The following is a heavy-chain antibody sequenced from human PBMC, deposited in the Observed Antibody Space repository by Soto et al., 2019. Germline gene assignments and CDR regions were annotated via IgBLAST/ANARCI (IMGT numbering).Heavy chain of an antibody. CDR3: AKPDESSGYYYSGEAFDI. J-gene: IGHJ3*02. Sequence: EVQLLESGGGLVQPGGSLRLSCAASGFTFSSYAMRWVRQAPGKGLEWVSAISGSGGSTYYADSVKGRFTISRDNSKNTQYQQMNSLRTEDPAVYYCAKPDESSGYYYSGEAFDIRGQGTMVTGSS. D-gene: IGHD3-22*01. CDR2: ISGSGGST. CDR1: GFTFSSYA. V-gene: IGHV3-23*01.